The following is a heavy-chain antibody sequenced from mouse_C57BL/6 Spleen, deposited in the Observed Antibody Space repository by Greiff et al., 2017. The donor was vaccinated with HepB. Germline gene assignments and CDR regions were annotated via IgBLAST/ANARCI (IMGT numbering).Heavy chain of an antibody. CDR1: GYTFTSYW. J-gene: IGHJ1*03. V-gene: IGHV1-52*01. CDR2: IDPSDSET. Sequence: QVQLQQPGAELVRPGSSVKLSCKASGYTFTSYWMHWVKQRPIQGLEWIGNIDPSDSETHYNQKFKDKATLTVDKSSSTAYMQLSSLTSEDSAVYYCARRGNYYWYFDVWGTGTTVTVSS. CDR3: ARRGNYYWYFDV.